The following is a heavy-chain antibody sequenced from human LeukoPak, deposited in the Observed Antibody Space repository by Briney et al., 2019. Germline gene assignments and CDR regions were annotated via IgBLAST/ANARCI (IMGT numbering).Heavy chain of an antibody. CDR3: ARATYYVDIVATITYYFDY. CDR2: ISAYNGNT. J-gene: IGHJ4*02. D-gene: IGHD5-12*01. Sequence: ASVKVSCKASGYTFTSYGITWVRQAPGQGLEWMGWISAYNGNTNYAQKLQGRVTMTTDTSTSTAFMELRSLRSDDTAVYYCARATYYVDIVATITYYFDYWGQGTLVTVSS. CDR1: GYTFTSYG. V-gene: IGHV1-18*01.